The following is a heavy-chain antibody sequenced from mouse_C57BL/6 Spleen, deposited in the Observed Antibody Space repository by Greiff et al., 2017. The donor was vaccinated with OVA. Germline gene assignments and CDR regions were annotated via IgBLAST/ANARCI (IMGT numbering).Heavy chain of an antibody. CDR1: GFTFSDYG. Sequence: EVMLVESGGGLVKPGGSLKLPCAASGFTFSDYGMHWVRQAPEKGLEWVAYISSGSSTIYYADTVKGRFTISRDNAKNTLFLQMTSLRSEDTAMYYCARGWDYFDYWGQGTTLTVSS. D-gene: IGHD2-3*01. CDR2: ISSGSSTI. J-gene: IGHJ2*01. V-gene: IGHV5-17*01. CDR3: ARGWDYFDY.